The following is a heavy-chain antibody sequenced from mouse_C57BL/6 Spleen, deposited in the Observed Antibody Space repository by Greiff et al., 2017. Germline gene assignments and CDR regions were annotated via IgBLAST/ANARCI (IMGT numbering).Heavy chain of an antibody. J-gene: IGHJ2*01. Sequence: VQLQQSGPELVKPGASVKISCKASGYTFTDYYMNWVKQSHGKSLEWIGDINPNNGGTSYNQKFKGKATLTVDKSSSTAYMELRSLTSEDSAVYYCARGGYGSSYDYWGKGTTLTVSS. CDR2: INPNNGGT. D-gene: IGHD1-1*01. V-gene: IGHV1-26*01. CDR1: GYTFTDYY. CDR3: ARGGYGSSYDY.